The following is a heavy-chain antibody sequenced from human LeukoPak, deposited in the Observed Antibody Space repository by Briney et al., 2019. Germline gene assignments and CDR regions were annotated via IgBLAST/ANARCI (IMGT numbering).Heavy chain of an antibody. V-gene: IGHV3-30*18. D-gene: IGHD3-10*01. CDR3: ANENYYGSGSYADH. J-gene: IGHJ4*02. CDR2: ISYDGSST. Sequence: PGGSLRLSCAASGFTFNNYGMHWVRQAPGKGLEWVAIISYDGSSTYYADSVKGRFTISRDNSKNTLYLQMNSLRPEDTAVYYCANENYYGSGSYADHWGQGTLVTVSS. CDR1: GFTFNNYG.